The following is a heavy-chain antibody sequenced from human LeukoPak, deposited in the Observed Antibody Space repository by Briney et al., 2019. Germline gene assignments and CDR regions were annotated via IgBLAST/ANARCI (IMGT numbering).Heavy chain of an antibody. V-gene: IGHV1-46*01. Sequence: ASVKVSCKASGYTFTSYYIHWVRQAPGQGLEWMGIINPSGGSTSYAQKFQGRVTMTRDTSASTVYMELSSLRSEDTAVYYCARVTPTRQRYFDYWGQGTLVTVSS. CDR2: INPSGGST. CDR3: ARVTPTRQRYFDY. J-gene: IGHJ4*02. CDR1: GYTFTSYY. D-gene: IGHD6-6*01.